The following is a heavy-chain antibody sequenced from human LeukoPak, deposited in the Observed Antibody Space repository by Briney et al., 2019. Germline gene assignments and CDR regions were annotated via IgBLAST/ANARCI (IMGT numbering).Heavy chain of an antibody. CDR2: ISAYNGNT. CDR3: ARVDCSSTSCFSRLGY. CDR1: GYTFTSYG. D-gene: IGHD2-2*01. V-gene: IGHV1-18*01. J-gene: IGHJ4*02. Sequence: ASVKVSCKASGYTFTSYGISWVRQAPGQGLEWMGWISAYNGNTNYAQKLQGRVTMTTDTSTSTAYMELRSLRSDDTAVYYCARVDCSSTSCFSRLGYWGQGTLVTVSS.